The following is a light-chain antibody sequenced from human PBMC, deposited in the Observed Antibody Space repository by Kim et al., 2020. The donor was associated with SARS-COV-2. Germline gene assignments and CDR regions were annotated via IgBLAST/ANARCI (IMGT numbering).Light chain of an antibody. CDR3: AAWDDSLNGYV. CDR2: SNN. CDR1: GSNIGSNT. V-gene: IGLV1-44*01. J-gene: IGLJ1*01. Sequence: QSVLTQPPSASGTPGQRVAVSCSGSGSNIGSNTVSWYQQLPGKAPKLLISSNNQRPSGVPDRFSGSKSGTSASLAMSGLQSEDEADYYCAAWDDSLNGYVFGTGTKVTVL.